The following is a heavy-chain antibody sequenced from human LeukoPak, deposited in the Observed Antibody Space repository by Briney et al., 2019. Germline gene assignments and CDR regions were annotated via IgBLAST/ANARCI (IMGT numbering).Heavy chain of an antibody. V-gene: IGHV1-18*01. CDR3: ARVLLNYYDSSSYRLDY. J-gene: IGHJ4*02. CDR2: ISAYNGNT. Sequence: GASVKVSCKASGYTFTSYGISWVRQAPGQGLEWMGWISAYNGNTNYAQKLQGRVTMTTDTSTSTAYMELRSLRSDDTAVYYCARVLLNYYDSSSYRLDYWGQGTLVTVSS. D-gene: IGHD3-22*01. CDR1: GYTFTSYG.